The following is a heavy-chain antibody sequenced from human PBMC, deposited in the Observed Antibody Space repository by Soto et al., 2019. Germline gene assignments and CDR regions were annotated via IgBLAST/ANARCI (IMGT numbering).Heavy chain of an antibody. CDR2: IRNKGNNYAT. CDR3: TARRDLTAVDPLEY. V-gene: IGHV3-73*02. J-gene: IGHJ4*02. CDR1: GFTFSDSA. D-gene: IGHD5-18*01. Sequence: EVQLVESGGGLVQPGGSLKVSCAASGFTFSDSAMHWVRQASGKGLEWVGRIRNKGNNYATAYPASVKGRCTISRDDSKNTVYLQMNSLKIDDTAVYYCTARRDLTAVDPLEYWGLGTLVTVSS.